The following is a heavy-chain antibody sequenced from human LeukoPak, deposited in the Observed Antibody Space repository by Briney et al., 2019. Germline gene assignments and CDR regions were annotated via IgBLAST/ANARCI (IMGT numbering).Heavy chain of an antibody. J-gene: IGHJ6*02. CDR3: ARAGDDGSGSYYYGMDV. CDR2: IYYSGST. Sequence: SETLSLTCTVSGGSISSTDYYWGWIRQPPGKGLEWIGSIYYSGSTYYNPSLKSRVTISVDTSKNQFSLKLSSVTAADTAVYYCARAGDDGSGSYYYGMDVWGQGTTVTVSS. D-gene: IGHD3-10*01. CDR1: GGSISSTDYY. V-gene: IGHV4-39*07.